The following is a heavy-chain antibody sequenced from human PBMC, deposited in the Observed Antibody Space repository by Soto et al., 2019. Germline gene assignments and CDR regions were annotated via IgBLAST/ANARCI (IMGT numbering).Heavy chain of an antibody. J-gene: IGHJ4*02. V-gene: IGHV4-34*01. CDR1: GGSFSGYY. D-gene: IGHD6-13*01. Sequence: QVQLQQWGAGLLKPSETLSLTCAVYGGSFSGYYWSWIRQPPGKGLEWIGVINHSGSTNYNPSLKSRVNISVDTSKNQFSLKLSSVTAADTAGYYCARGLAAARSYFDYWGQGTLVTVSS. CDR3: ARGLAAARSYFDY. CDR2: INHSGST.